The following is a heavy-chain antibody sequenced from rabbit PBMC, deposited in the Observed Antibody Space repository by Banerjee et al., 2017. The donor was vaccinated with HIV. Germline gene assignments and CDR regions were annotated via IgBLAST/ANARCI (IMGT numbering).Heavy chain of an antibody. Sequence: QEQLEESGGDLVKPEGSLTLTCTASRFTLSSYWMCWVRQAPGKGLEWIACIDAGSSGYTWYANWAKGRFTISKTSSTTVTLQMTSMTGADTDTYFCARDGTGTDYYSFTLWGQGTLVTVS. CDR2: IDAGSSGYT. CDR3: ARDGTGTDYYSFTL. D-gene: IGHD7-1*01. J-gene: IGHJ4*01. V-gene: IGHV1S45*01. CDR1: RFTLSSYW.